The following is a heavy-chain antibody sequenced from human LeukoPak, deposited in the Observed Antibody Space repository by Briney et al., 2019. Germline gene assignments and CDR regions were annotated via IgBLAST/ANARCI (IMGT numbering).Heavy chain of an antibody. J-gene: IGHJ4*02. CDR2: IYYSGST. CDR1: GGSISSSSYY. CDR3: ARLQWLDDLGVDY. D-gene: IGHD6-19*01. V-gene: IGHV4-39*01. Sequence: SETLSLTCTVSGGSISSSSYYWGWIRQPPGQGLEWIGSIYYSGSTYYNPSLKSRVTISVDTSKNQFSLKLSSVTAADTAVYYCARLQWLDDLGVDYWGQGTLVTVSS.